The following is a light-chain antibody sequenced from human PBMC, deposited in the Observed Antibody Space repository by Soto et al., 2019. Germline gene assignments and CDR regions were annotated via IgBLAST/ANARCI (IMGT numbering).Light chain of an antibody. CDR1: QSVSSSY. Sequence: EIVLTQSPGTLSLSPGDSATLSCRASQSVSSSYLAWYQQKPGQAPRLLIYGASSRATGIPDRFSGSGSGTDFTLTISRLEPEDFAVYYCQQYGSSPSFGGGTKV. V-gene: IGKV3-20*01. CDR2: GAS. J-gene: IGKJ4*01. CDR3: QQYGSSPS.